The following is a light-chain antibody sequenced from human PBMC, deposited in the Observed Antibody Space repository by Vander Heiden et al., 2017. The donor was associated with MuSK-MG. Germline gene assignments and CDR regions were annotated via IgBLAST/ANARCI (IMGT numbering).Light chain of an antibody. CDR1: QSVTSNS. CDR2: GAS. CDR3: QQYGRSPLP. J-gene: IGKJ4*01. V-gene: IGKV3-20*01. Sequence: ETVLTQSPGTMPLSPGERATLSCRASQSVTSNSLAWYQQKPGQAPRLLIYGASSRATGIPDRFSGSGSGTDFTLTISRLEPEDFAVYYCQQYGRSPLPFGGGTKVEI.